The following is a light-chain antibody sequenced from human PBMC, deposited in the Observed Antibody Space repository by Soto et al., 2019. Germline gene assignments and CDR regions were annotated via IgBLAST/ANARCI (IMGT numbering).Light chain of an antibody. J-gene: IGKJ5*01. Sequence: EIVLTQSPATLSLSPVEIATLSFSSSQSVNSDLAWFQQKPGQAPRLLIYEVSNRATGIPARFSGSGSGTDFTLTISSLEPEDFAVYYCQQRSNWPINCGQGTRLEIK. CDR2: EVS. V-gene: IGKV3-11*01. CDR3: QQRSNWPIN. CDR1: QSVNSD.